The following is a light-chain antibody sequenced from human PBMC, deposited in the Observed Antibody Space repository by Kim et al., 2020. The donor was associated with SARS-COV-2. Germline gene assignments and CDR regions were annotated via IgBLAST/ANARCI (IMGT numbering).Light chain of an antibody. CDR1: SSDVGGYNY. V-gene: IGLV2-8*01. CDR3: SSYGGSNNLL. CDR2: EVN. Sequence: QSALTQPPSASGSPGQSVTISCTGTSSDVGGYNYVSWYQQHPGKAPKLMIYEVNNRPSGVPDRFSGSKSGNTASLTVSGLQAEDEADYYCSSYGGSNNLLFGGGTKLTVL. J-gene: IGLJ2*01.